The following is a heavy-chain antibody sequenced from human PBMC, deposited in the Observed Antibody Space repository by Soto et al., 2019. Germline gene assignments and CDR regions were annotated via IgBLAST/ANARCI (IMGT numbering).Heavy chain of an antibody. J-gene: IGHJ4*02. V-gene: IGHV3-11*06. CDR1: GFTFSDYY. Sequence: QVQLVESGGGLVKPGGSLRLSCAASGFTFSDYYMSWIRQAPGKGLEWVSYISSSSHYTNYADSVKGRFTISRDNAKNSLYLQMNSLRAEDTAVYYCARVKYSYGYANEYWGQGTLVTVSS. CDR3: ARVKYSYGYANEY. D-gene: IGHD5-18*01. CDR2: ISSSSHYT.